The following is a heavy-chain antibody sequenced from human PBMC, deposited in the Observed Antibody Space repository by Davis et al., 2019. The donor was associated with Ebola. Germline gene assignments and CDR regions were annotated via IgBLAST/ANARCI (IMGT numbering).Heavy chain of an antibody. J-gene: IGHJ3*02. CDR2: INWNGNFI. V-gene: IGHV3-9*01. CDR3: AKAAFRGYEYGGDALDI. D-gene: IGHD5-12*01. CDR1: GFSFEGYA. Sequence: SLKISCAASGFSFEGYAMYWVRQAPGRGLDWVSTINWNGNFIAYADSVKGRFSASRDNGKNSLYLQMNSRRADDTALYYCAKAAFRGYEYGGDALDIWGRGTMVTVSS.